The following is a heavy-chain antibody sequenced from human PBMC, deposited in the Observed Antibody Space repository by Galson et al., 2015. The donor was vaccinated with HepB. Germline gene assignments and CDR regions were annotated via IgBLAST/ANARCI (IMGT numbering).Heavy chain of an antibody. J-gene: IGHJ4*02. D-gene: IGHD3-10*01. V-gene: IGHV1-3*01. CDR1: GYTFTSYA. CDR3: ARGVEEVWFGEFHPFDY. Sequence: SVKVSCKASGYTFTSYAMHWVRQAPGQRLEWMGWINAGNGNTKYSQKFQGRVTITRDTSASTAYMELSSLRSEDTAVYYCARGVEEVWFGEFHPFDYWGQGTLVTVSS. CDR2: INAGNGNT.